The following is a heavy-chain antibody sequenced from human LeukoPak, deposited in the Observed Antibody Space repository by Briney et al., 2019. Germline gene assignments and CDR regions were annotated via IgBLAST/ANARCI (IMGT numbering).Heavy chain of an antibody. CDR1: GFSFNSYG. CDR3: ARGRGALDY. V-gene: IGHV3-30*03. CDR2: ISYDGSNK. Sequence: PGGSLRLSCAASGFSFNSYGMHWVRQAPGKGLEWVAVISYDGSNKYYTDSVEGRFTISRDNSKNTLFLQMNSLRGEDTAVYYCARGRGALDYWGQGTLVTVSS. J-gene: IGHJ4*02. D-gene: IGHD3-10*01.